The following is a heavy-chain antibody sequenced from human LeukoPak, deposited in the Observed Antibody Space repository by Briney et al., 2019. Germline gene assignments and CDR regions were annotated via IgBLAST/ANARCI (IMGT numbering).Heavy chain of an antibody. J-gene: IGHJ5*02. D-gene: IGHD3-3*01. CDR1: GYTFTSYG. CDR3: ARGRFLEWLLHENWFDP. CDR2: ISAYNGNT. Sequence: ASVKVSCKASGYTFTSYGISWVRQAPGQGLEWMGWISAYNGNTNYAQKLQGRVTMTTDTSTSTAYMELSRLRSDDTAVYYCARGRFLEWLLHENWFDPWGQGTLVTVSS. V-gene: IGHV1-18*01.